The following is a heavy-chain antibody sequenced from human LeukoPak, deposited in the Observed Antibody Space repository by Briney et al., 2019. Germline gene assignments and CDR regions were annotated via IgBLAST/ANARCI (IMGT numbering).Heavy chain of an antibody. V-gene: IGHV3-23*01. D-gene: IGHD4-17*01. CDR1: GFTFSSYA. Sequence: GGSLRLSCAASGFTFSSYAMSWVRQAPGKGLEWVSAISGSGGSTYYADSVKGRFTISRDNSKNTLYLQMNSLRAEDTAVYYCAKDGFDYDGPRGCDYWGQGTLVTVSS. CDR3: AKDGFDYDGPRGCDY. CDR2: ISGSGGST. J-gene: IGHJ4*02.